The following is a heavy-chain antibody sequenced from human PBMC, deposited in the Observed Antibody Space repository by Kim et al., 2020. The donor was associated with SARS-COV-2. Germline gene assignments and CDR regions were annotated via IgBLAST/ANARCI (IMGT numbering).Heavy chain of an antibody. D-gene: IGHD3-3*01. Sequence: SETLSLTCTVSGGSISSYYWSWIRQPPGKGLEWIGYIYYSGSTNYNPSLKSRVTISVDTSKNQFSLKLSSVTAADTAVYYCARAPGVTIFGVVSSFDIWGQGTKVTVSS. CDR2: IYYSGST. CDR3: ARAPGVTIFGVVSSFDI. J-gene: IGHJ3*02. V-gene: IGHV4-59*01. CDR1: GGSISSYY.